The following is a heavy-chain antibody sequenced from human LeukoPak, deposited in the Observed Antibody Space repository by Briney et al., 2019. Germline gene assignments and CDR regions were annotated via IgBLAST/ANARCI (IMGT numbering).Heavy chain of an antibody. D-gene: IGHD3-22*01. Sequence: GGSLRLSCTASGFTFSSYAMSWVRQAPGKGLEWVSAISPSGDSTYYADSVKGRFTISRDNSKNTLYLQMNSLRAEDTALFHCAKNQLGDSSVTYYFDYWGQGTLVTVSS. V-gene: IGHV3-23*01. J-gene: IGHJ4*02. CDR3: AKNQLGDSSVTYYFDY. CDR1: GFTFSSYA. CDR2: ISPSGDST.